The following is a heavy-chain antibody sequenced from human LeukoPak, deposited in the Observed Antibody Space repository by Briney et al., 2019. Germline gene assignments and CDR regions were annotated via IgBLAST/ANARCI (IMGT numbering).Heavy chain of an antibody. J-gene: IGHJ2*01. CDR3: ARSDRDLWYFDL. CDR1: GGSISTSY. V-gene: IGHV4-59*01. CDR2: VYYSGTT. Sequence: KPSETLSLTCTVSGGSISTSYWSWIRQPPGKGLEWIGYVYYSGTTNYKYKTSLKSRDTISVDTSKNQFSLGLSSVTAADTAVYYCARSDRDLWYFDLWGRGTLVTVSS.